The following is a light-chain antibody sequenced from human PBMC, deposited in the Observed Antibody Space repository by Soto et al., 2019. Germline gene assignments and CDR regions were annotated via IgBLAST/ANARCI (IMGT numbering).Light chain of an antibody. J-gene: IGLJ2*01. CDR2: ADN. CDR3: QSYDSSLSGYV. V-gene: IGLV1-40*01. Sequence: QSVLTQPPSVSGAPGQRVTISCTGTTSNIGAGYDVHWYQQLPGTAPKLLIYADNNRPSGVPDRFSDSTSGTSASLAITGLQAEDEADYYCQSYDSSLSGYVFGGGTQLT. CDR1: TSNIGAGYD.